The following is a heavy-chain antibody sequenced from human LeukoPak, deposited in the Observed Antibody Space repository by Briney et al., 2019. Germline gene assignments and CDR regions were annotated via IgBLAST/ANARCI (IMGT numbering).Heavy chain of an antibody. D-gene: IGHD2-2*01. V-gene: IGHV4-4*09. CDR2: IYTSGST. CDR3: ARLIPGQLRNYMDV. J-gene: IGHJ6*03. CDR1: GGSISSYY. Sequence: SETLSLTCTVSGGSISSYYWSWIRQPPGKGLEWIGYIYTSGSTNYNPSLKSRVTISVDTSKNQFSLKLSPVTAADTAVYYCARLIPGQLRNYMDVWGKGTTVTVSS.